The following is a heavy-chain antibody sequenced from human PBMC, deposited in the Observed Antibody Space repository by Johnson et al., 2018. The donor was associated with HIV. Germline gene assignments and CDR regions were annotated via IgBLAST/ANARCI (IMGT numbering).Heavy chain of an antibody. D-gene: IGHD3/OR15-3a*01. J-gene: IGHJ3*02. V-gene: IGHV3-11*04. Sequence: QVQLVESGGDLVKPGGSLRLSCGASEFILSDYYISWVRQAPEKGLEWISYISSSGGTIFYADSVKGRFTISRDIAKNTLDLQMNSLRAEDTAVYYCARDGRGLDAFDIWVQGTVVTVSS. CDR3: ARDGRGLDAFDI. CDR1: EFILSDYY. CDR2: ISSSGGTI.